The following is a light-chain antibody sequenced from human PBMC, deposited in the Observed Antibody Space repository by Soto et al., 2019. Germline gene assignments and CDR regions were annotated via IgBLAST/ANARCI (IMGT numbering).Light chain of an antibody. CDR3: GSSTTSSNYV. Sequence: QSVLAQPASVSGSPGLSITISCTGTSSDVGAYNFVSWYQQHPDKAPKLMIFDVSNRPSGVSNRFSGSKSGNTASLTISGLQSEDEPQYYCGSSTTSSNYVFGTGTKVTVL. CDR2: DVS. CDR1: SSDVGAYNF. J-gene: IGLJ1*01. V-gene: IGLV2-14*03.